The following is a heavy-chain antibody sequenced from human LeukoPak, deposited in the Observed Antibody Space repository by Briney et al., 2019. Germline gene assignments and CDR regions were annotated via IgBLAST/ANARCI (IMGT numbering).Heavy chain of an antibody. Sequence: GGSLRLACAASGFTFNSYSMNWVRQAPGKGLEWVAVISYDGSNKYYADSVKGRFTISRDNSKNTLYLQMNSLRAEDTAVYYCARSSRLTFDYWGQGTLVTVSS. D-gene: IGHD6-6*01. V-gene: IGHV3-30*03. CDR1: GFTFNSYS. J-gene: IGHJ4*02. CDR2: ISYDGSNK. CDR3: ARSSRLTFDY.